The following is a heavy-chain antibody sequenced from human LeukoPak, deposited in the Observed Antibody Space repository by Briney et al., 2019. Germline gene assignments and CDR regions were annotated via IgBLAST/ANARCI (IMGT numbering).Heavy chain of an antibody. Sequence: ASVKVSFKAFGYTFISYGVTWVQQAPGQGLEWMGWISGYNGYTNYAQNFQDRVTMTTDTSTNTAYMELRSLRSDDTAVYYCARLGYCTNGVCYRKHNRLDPWGQGTLVTVSP. CDR3: ARLGYCTNGVCYRKHNRLDP. D-gene: IGHD2-8*01. CDR2: ISGYNGYT. CDR1: GYTFISYG. V-gene: IGHV1-18*01. J-gene: IGHJ5*02.